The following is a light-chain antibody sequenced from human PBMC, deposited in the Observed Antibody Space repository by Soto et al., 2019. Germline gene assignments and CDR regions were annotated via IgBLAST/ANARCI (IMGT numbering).Light chain of an antibody. J-gene: IGLJ2*01. CDR1: SSDIGSYNR. V-gene: IGLV2-18*02. CDR3: TSYTNSDTVV. CDR2: EVK. Sequence: QSALTQPPSVSGSPGQSVTISCTGTSSDIGSYNRVSWYQQPPGTTPKLMIYEVKVRPSGVPDRFSGSKSGNTASLTISGLQAEDEADYYCTSYTNSDTVVFGGGTKLTVL.